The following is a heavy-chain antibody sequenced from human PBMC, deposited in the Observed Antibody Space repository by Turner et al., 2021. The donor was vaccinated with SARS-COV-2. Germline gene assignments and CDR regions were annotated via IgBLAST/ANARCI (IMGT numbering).Heavy chain of an antibody. CDR1: GFTFSSYS. Sequence: EVQLVESGGVLVKPGGSLRLSCAAPGFTFSSYSMNWVRQAPGTGLEWVSSISSSSSYIYYADSVKGRFTISRDNAKNSLYLQMKSLRAEDTAVYYCARDHRPVVVPAAKRAGSYYYGMDVWGQGTTVTVSS. V-gene: IGHV3-21*01. CDR2: ISSSSSYI. J-gene: IGHJ6*02. CDR3: ARDHRPVVVPAAKRAGSYYYGMDV. D-gene: IGHD2-2*01.